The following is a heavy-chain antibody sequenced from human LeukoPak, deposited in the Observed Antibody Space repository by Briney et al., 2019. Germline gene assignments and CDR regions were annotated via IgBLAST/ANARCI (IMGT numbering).Heavy chain of an antibody. J-gene: IGHJ5*02. CDR1: GFTFSSYA. D-gene: IGHD2-15*01. V-gene: IGHV3-30-3*01. CDR3: ARERRQYCSGGSCLEAWFDP. Sequence: PGGSLRLSCAASGFTFSSYAMLWDRQAPGKGLEWVAVIYYDGSNKYYADSVKGRFTISRDNSKNTLYLQMNSLRAEDTAVYYCARERRQYCSGGSCLEAWFDPWGQGTLVTVSS. CDR2: IYYDGSNK.